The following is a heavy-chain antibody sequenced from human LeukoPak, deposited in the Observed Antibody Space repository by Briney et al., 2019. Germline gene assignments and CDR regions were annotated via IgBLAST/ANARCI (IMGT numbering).Heavy chain of an antibody. J-gene: IGHJ4*02. D-gene: IGHD7-27*01. CDR3: ARQRDWGFGSYFDY. V-gene: IGHV4-34*01. CDR1: GGSFSGYH. Sequence: PSETLSLTCAVYGGSFSGYHWSWIRQPPGKGLEWIGEINHSGNTNYNPSLKSRVTISVDTSKNQFSLNLISVTAADTAVYYCARQRDWGFGSYFDYWGQGTLVTVSS. CDR2: INHSGNT.